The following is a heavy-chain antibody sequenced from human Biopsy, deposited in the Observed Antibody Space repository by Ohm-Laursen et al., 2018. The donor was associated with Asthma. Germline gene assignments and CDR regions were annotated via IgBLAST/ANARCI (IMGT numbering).Heavy chain of an antibody. D-gene: IGHD2-21*02. CDR1: GFFFSRHG. CDR3: ASYEVVTAILPMDA. CDR2: ISFDGSNK. Sequence: SLRLSCSASGFFFSRHGMHWVRQAPGKGLEWVAVISFDGSNKYYGDSVKGRFTIARDNSKNTVYLQMNSLRAEDTAVYYCASYEVVTAILPMDAWGQGTTVTVSS. J-gene: IGHJ6*02. V-gene: IGHV3-30*03.